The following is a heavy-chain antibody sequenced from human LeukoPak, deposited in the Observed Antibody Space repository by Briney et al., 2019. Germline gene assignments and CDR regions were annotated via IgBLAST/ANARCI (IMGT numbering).Heavy chain of an antibody. CDR2: FDPEEGET. V-gene: IGHV1-24*01. CDR1: GHTLTDLS. D-gene: IGHD3-22*01. CDR3: ATVRYYDRSGYLSRFDY. Sequence: ASVKVSCKVSGHTLTDLSMHWVRQAPGKGLEWMGGFDPEEGETIYAQKFQGRVTMTEDTSIDTAYMELSSLRSEDTAVYYCATVRYYDRSGYLSRFDYWGQRTRVTVSS. J-gene: IGHJ4*02.